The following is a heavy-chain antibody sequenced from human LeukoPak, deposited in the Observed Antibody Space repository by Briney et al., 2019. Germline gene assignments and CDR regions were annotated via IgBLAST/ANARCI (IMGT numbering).Heavy chain of an antibody. CDR1: GGSFSAYY. J-gene: IGHJ6*04. D-gene: IGHD2-2*01. V-gene: IGHV4-34*01. CDR2: INHGGTT. CDR3: ARLRRYCSSTSCPKTLDV. Sequence: SETLSLTCAVNGGSFSAYYWNWIRQPPGKGLEWIGEINHGGTTNYNPSLKSRLTISVDTSQNQFSLKLSSVTAADTAVNYCARLRRYCSSTSCPKTLDVWGKGTTVTVSS.